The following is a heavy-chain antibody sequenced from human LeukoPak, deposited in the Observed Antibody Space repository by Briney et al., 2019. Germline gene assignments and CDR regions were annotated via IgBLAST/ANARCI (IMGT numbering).Heavy chain of an antibody. CDR1: GYSFTGYY. J-gene: IGHJ4*02. CDR3: ALLWFGELWTKDY. D-gene: IGHD3-10*01. CDR2: INPKRGGT. V-gene: IGHV1-2*06. Sequence: ASVKVSCKASGYSFTGYYMHWVRQAPGQGLEWMGRINPKRGGTNYAQKFQGRVTLTRDTSISTAHMELSRLTSDDTAVYYCALLWFGELWTKDYWGREPWSPSPQ.